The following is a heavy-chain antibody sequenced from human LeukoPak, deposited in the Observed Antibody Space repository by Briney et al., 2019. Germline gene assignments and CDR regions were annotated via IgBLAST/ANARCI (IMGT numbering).Heavy chain of an antibody. V-gene: IGHV3-23*01. D-gene: IGHD6-13*01. CDR3: AKRGIAAGVRGSYLDY. Sequence: GGSLRLSCAASGFTFSSYAMSWVRQAPGKGLAWVSVISGSGDSTYYADSVKGRFTISRDKSNNTLYLQMNSLRAEETAVYYCAKRGIAAGVRGSYLDYWGQGTLVTVSS. CDR2: ISGSGDST. J-gene: IGHJ4*02. CDR1: GFTFSSYA.